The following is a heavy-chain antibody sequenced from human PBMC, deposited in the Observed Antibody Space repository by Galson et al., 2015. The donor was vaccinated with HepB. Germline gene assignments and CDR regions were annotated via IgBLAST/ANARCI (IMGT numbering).Heavy chain of an antibody. Sequence: SVKVSCKASGYTFSSFSITWVRQAPGQGLEWMGWINTYNRHTNYAQKFQGGVTMTTDTYTTTAFMELRSLRSDDTAIYYCARGAFVVVVDSIQNNWFGPWRQGTLVTVAS. CDR1: GYTFSSFS. V-gene: IGHV1-18*01. J-gene: IGHJ5*02. CDR2: INTYNRHT. D-gene: IGHD2-15*01. CDR3: ARGAFVVVVDSIQNNWFGP.